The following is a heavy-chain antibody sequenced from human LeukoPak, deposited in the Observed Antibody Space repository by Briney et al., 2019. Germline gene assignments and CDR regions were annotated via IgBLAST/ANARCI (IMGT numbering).Heavy chain of an antibody. J-gene: IGHJ4*02. CDR3: ATDLRPYNSGSDF. Sequence: GGSLRLSCAASGFTVSSYAMHWVRQAPGKGLGWVAVISYDGSNKYYADSVKGRFTISRDNSKNPRYLQMNSLRTEDTAVYYCATDLRPYNSGSDFWGQATLVTVSS. CDR1: GFTVSSYA. V-gene: IGHV3-30-3*01. D-gene: IGHD3-22*01. CDR2: ISYDGSNK.